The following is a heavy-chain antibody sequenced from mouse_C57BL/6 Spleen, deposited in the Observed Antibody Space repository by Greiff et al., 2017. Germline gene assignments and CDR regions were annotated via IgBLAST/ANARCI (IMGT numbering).Heavy chain of an antibody. V-gene: IGHV5-6*01. J-gene: IGHJ4*01. D-gene: IGHD1-1*01. CDR1: GFTFSSYG. CDR3: ARQRYYYGSSYSAMDY. Sequence: EVMLVESGGDLVKPGGSLKLSCAASGFTFSSYGMSWVRQTPDKRLEWVATISSGGSYTYYPDSVKGRFTISRDNAKNTLYLQMSSLKSEDTAMYYCARQRYYYGSSYSAMDYWGQGTSVTVSS. CDR2: ISSGGSYT.